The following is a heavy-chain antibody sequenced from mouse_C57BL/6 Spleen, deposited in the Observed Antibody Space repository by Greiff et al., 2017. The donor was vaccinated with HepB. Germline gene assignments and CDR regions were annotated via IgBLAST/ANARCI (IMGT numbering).Heavy chain of an antibody. D-gene: IGHD1-1*01. CDR1: GYAFSSSW. J-gene: IGHJ3*01. Sequence: QVQLKQSGPELVKPGASVKISCKASGYAFSSSWMNWVKQRPGKGLEWIGRIYPGDGDTNYNGKFKGKATLTADKSSSTAYMQLSSLTSEDSAVYFCARYYYGSREAWFAYWGQGTLVTVSA. CDR3: ARYYYGSREAWFAY. CDR2: IYPGDGDT. V-gene: IGHV1-82*01.